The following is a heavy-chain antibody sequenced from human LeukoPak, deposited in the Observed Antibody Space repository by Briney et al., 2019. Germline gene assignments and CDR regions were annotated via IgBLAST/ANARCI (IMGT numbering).Heavy chain of an antibody. J-gene: IGHJ5*02. D-gene: IGHD2-2*01. V-gene: IGHV1-2*02. CDR3: ARGRGRGVVVPAAIGKHWFDP. CDR1: GYTFTGYY. Sequence: ASVKVSCKASGYTFTGYYMHWVRQAPGQGLEWMGWINPNSGGPNYAQKLQGRVTMTRDTSISTAYMELSRLRSDDTAVYYCARGRGRGVVVPAAIGKHWFDPWGQGTLVTVSS. CDR2: INPNSGGP.